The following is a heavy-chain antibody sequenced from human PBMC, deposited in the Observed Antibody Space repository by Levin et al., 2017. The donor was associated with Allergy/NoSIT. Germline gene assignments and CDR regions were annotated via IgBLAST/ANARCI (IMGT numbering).Heavy chain of an antibody. D-gene: IGHD1-1*01. J-gene: IGHJ3*01. CDR1: GFSFCDYA. V-gene: IGHV3-23*01. Sequence: GGSLRLSCAASGFSFCDYAMAWVRQAPGKGLEWVSVITGGGGTTYYGDSIKGRFTVSRDNSKNTLYLELNSLRAEDTAVYYCAKKQGGTSGFSFDVWGQGTMVTVSS. CDR3: AKKQGGTSGFSFDV. CDR2: ITGGGGTT.